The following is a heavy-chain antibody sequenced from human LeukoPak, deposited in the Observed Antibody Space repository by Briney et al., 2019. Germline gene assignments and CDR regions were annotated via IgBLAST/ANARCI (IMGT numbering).Heavy chain of an antibody. CDR2: INPNSGGT. J-gene: IGHJ6*04. CDR1: GYTFTGYC. V-gene: IGHV1-2*02. CDR3: GRDRVGGTSQRDV. Sequence: ASVKVSCKASGYTFTGYCMHWVRQAPGQGLEWMGWINPNSGGTNYAQKFQGRVTMTRDTSISTAYMELSRLRSDDTAVYYCGRDRVGGTSQRDVGGKGTTVTVPS. D-gene: IGHD3-16*01.